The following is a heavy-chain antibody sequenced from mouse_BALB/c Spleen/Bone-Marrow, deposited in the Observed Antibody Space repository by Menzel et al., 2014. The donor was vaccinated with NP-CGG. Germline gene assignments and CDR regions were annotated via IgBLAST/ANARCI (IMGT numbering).Heavy chain of an antibody. D-gene: IGHD2-3*01. CDR3: ARYDGPAWFAY. J-gene: IGHJ3*01. CDR1: GYSFTTYW. V-gene: IGHV1S81*02. CDR2: INPSNGRT. Sequence: VQLQQSGAELVKPGASVRLSCKASGYSFTTYWIHWVKQRPGQGLEWIGEINPSNGRTNYNEKFKSKATLTVDKSSSTAYMQLSSLTSEDSAVYYCARYDGPAWFAYWGQGTLVTGSA.